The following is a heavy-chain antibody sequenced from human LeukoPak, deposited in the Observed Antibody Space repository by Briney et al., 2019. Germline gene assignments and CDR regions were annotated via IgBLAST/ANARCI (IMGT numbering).Heavy chain of an antibody. CDR2: IYYTGST. CDR1: GGSISSSY. V-gene: IGHV4-59*08. D-gene: IGHD4-23*01. CDR3: ARHRNDYGGNSFGD. J-gene: IGHJ4*02. Sequence: PSETLSLTCTVSGGSISSSYWSWIRQPPGKKLEWIAYIYYTGSTYYNPSLKSRATISVGTSKNHFSLELSSVTAADTAVYFCARHRNDYGGNSFGDWGQGTPVTVSS.